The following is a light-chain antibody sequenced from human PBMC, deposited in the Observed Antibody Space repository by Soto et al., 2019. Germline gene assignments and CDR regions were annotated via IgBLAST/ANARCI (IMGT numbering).Light chain of an antibody. CDR1: SSNIGSHT. CDR3: AAWEASLNGWV. Sequence: SVLTQPPSASGTPGQRVTMSCSGSSSNIGSHTVSWFQHVPGTAPKLLIYSNEQRPSGVPDRFSGSKSGTSASLAISGLQSEDEADYYCAAWEASLNGWVFGGGTKLTVL. CDR2: SNE. V-gene: IGLV1-44*01. J-gene: IGLJ3*02.